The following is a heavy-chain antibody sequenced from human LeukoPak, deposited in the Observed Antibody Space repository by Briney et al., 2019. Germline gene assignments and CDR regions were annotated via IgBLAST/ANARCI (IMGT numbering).Heavy chain of an antibody. J-gene: IGHJ4*02. CDR1: GYTFNDNF. CDR2: IDPNSGDT. D-gene: IGHD3-22*01. CDR3: ARADYDSSASTRKQIDY. Sequence: ASVKVSCKASGYTFNDNFIHWVRQAPGQGPEWMGWIDPNSGDTRYTQKFQGRVTLTRDTSISTAYMELSSLTSDDTAVYYCARADYDSSASTRKQIDYWGQGTLVTVSS. V-gene: IGHV1-2*02.